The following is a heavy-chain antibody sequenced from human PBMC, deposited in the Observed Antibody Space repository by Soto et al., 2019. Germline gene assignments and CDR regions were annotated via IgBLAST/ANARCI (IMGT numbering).Heavy chain of an antibody. D-gene: IGHD3-10*01. CDR3: ARLGGSGSGWFDL. J-gene: IGHJ5*02. CDR1: GYSFTNYW. CDR2: IYPGDSDT. Sequence: EVQLVQSGAEVKKPGESLKMSCKASGYSFTNYWIGWVRQMPGKGLEWMVIIYPGDSDTRYSPSFQGQVTISADKSITPAYLQWSSLKASDTAMYYCARLGGSGSGWFDLWGQGTMVTVSS. V-gene: IGHV5-51*03.